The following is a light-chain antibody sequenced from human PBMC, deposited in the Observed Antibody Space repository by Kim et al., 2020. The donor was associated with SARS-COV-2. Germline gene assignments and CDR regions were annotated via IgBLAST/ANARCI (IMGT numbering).Light chain of an antibody. Sequence: EVVMTQSPLSLTVTLGQPASISCRSSQSVMYRDGNSYLSWFHQRPGQSPRRLIYEASKRDSGVPDRFSGSGSGPDFTLKISRVEAADVGIYYCMQGTHWPLTFGPGTKVDIK. V-gene: IGKV2-30*01. CDR3: MQGTHWPLT. CDR2: EAS. CDR1: QSVMYRDGNSY. J-gene: IGKJ3*01.